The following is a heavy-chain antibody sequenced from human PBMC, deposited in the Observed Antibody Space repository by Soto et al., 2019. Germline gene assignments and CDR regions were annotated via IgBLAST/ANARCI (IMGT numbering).Heavy chain of an antibody. CDR1: GGSISSSNW. Sequence: SETLSLTCAVSGGSISSSNWWSWVRQPPGKGLEWIGEIYHSGSTNYNPSLKSRVTISVDTSKNQFSLKLSSVTAADTAVYYCARDLGYCSGGSCFSVDVWGKGTTVTVSS. CDR3: ARDLGYCSGGSCFSVDV. D-gene: IGHD2-15*01. J-gene: IGHJ6*04. CDR2: IYHSGST. V-gene: IGHV4-4*02.